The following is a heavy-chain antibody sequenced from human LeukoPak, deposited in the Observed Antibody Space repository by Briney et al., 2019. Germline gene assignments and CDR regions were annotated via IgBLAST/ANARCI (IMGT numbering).Heavy chain of an antibody. D-gene: IGHD3-22*01. J-gene: IGHJ4*01. V-gene: IGHV4-59*08. CDR2: IYSSGSA. Sequence: LETLSLTCTVSGASINNNFWTWIRQPPGKGLEWIGYIYSSGSAKYNPSLKSRVIISGDTSKNQISLNLTSVTAADTAVYFCARHRDYYDTWGHGTLVTVSS. CDR1: GASINNNF. CDR3: ARHRDYYDT.